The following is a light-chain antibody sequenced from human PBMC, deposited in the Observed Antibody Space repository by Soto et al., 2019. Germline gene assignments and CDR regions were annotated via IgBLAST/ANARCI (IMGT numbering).Light chain of an antibody. CDR3: CSYAGSYIHYV. CDR1: SSDVGFYYY. Sequence: QSALTQPRSVSGPPGQAVTISCTGTSSDVGFYYYVSWYQQRPGKAPKLMLYDVDKRPSGVPDRFSGSKSGNTASLTISGLQAEDEADYYCCSYAGSYIHYVFGTGTKVTVL. J-gene: IGLJ1*01. CDR2: DVD. V-gene: IGLV2-11*01.